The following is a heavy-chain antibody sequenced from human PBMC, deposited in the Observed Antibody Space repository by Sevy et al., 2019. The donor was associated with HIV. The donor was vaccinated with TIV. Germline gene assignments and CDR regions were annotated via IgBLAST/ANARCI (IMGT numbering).Heavy chain of an antibody. J-gene: IGHJ4*02. V-gene: IGHV3-23*01. D-gene: IGHD3-22*01. CDR3: AKPPHYYASSGYYGGIDY. CDR2: ISGSGDRT. CDR1: GFTFSKYA. Sequence: GGSLRLSCAGSGFTFSKYAMSWVRQAPGKGLEWVSAISGSGDRTYYADSVKGRFTISRDNSKYTLYLQMNSLRVEDTAVYYCAKPPHYYASSGYYGGIDYWGQGTLVTVSS.